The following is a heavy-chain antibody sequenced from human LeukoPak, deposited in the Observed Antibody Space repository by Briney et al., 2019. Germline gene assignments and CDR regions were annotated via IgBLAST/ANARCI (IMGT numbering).Heavy chain of an antibody. Sequence: PGGSLRLSCAASGFRFSSYAMSWVRQAPGKGLEWVSAISGSGVSTYYADSVKGRFTVSRDNSKNTLYLQMSSLRAEDTAVYYCAKDPSYYDFWSGSSPNWYFDLWGRGTLVTV. D-gene: IGHD3-3*01. V-gene: IGHV3-23*01. CDR3: AKDPSYYDFWSGSSPNWYFDL. CDR2: ISGSGVST. J-gene: IGHJ2*01. CDR1: GFRFSSYA.